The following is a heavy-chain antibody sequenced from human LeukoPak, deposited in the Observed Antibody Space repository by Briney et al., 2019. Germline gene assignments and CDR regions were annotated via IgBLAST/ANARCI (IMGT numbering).Heavy chain of an antibody. V-gene: IGHV3-53*01. D-gene: IGHD1-26*01. J-gene: IGHJ3*02. CDR2: IYSGGST. CDR3: ARGGSYLSAFDI. Sequence: GGSLRLSCAASGFTVSSNYMSWVRQAPGKGLEWVSIIYSGGSTFYADSAKGRFTISRDNSKNTLYLQMNSLRAEDTAVYYCARGGSYLSAFDIWGQGTTVTVSS. CDR1: GFTVSSNY.